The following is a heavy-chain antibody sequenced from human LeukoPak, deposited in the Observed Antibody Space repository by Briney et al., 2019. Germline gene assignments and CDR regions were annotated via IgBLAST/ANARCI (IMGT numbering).Heavy chain of an antibody. CDR1: EFTFDDYG. Sequence: GGSLRLSCAASEFTFDDYGMSWVRQAPGKGLEWVSGINWNGGRTGYADSVKGRFTISRDNAKNSLYLQMNSLRAEDTAVYYCARFTLYYDFWSGYGTADDAFDIWGQGTMVTVSS. CDR3: ARFTLYYDFWSGYGTADDAFDI. J-gene: IGHJ3*02. CDR2: INWNGGRT. D-gene: IGHD3-3*01. V-gene: IGHV3-20*04.